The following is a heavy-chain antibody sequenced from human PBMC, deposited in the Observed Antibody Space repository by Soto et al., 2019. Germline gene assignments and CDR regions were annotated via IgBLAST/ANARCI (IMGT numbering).Heavy chain of an antibody. CDR2: IDPSDSQT. CDR1: GYSFAGCW. D-gene: IGHD3-22*01. Sequence: GESLKISCKGSGYSFAGCWITWVRQKPGKGLEWMGRIDPSDSQTYYSPSFRGHVTISVTKSITTVFLQWSSLRASDTAMYYCARQIYDSDTGPNFQYYFDSWGQGTPVTVSS. J-gene: IGHJ4*02. V-gene: IGHV5-10-1*01. CDR3: ARQIYDSDTGPNFQYYFDS.